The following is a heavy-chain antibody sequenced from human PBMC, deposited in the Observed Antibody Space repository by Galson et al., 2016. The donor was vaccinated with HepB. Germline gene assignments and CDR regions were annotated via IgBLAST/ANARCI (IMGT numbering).Heavy chain of an antibody. CDR1: GYTFSSYG. CDR3: ARVERLTMLRGHWWFDP. J-gene: IGHJ5*02. D-gene: IGHD3-10*01. V-gene: IGHV1-18*01. CDR2: ISAYNGNT. Sequence: SVKVSCKASGYTFSSYGISWVRQAPGQGLEWLGWISAYNGNTKYAQMVQGRVTLTTDTSTSTAYMELRSLTSDDTAVYYCARVERLTMLRGHWWFDPWGQGTLVTVSS.